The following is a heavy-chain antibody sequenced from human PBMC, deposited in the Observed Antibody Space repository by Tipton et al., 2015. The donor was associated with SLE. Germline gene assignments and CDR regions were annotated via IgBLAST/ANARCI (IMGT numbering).Heavy chain of an antibody. Sequence: LRLSCAASGFTFRNYAMSWLRQPAGKGLEWIGRIYTSGSTNYNPSLKSRLTMSLDTSKNQFSLKLSSVTAADTAVYYCARGGGIVVTASDWFDPWGQGTLVTVSS. CDR3: ARGGGIVVTASDWFDP. D-gene: IGHD2-15*01. CDR1: GFTFRNYA. J-gene: IGHJ5*02. V-gene: IGHV4-4*07. CDR2: IYTSGST.